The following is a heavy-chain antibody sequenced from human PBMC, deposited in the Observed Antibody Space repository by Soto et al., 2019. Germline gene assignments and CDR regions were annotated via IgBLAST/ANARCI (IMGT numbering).Heavy chain of an antibody. Sequence: QVQLVESGGGVVQPGRSLRLSCAASGFTFSSYGMHWVRQAPGKGLEWVAVISCDGSNKYYADSVKGRFTISRDNSKNTLYLQMNSLRAEDTAVYYCAKPARITMIVVVIFLWGYFDLWGRGTLVTVSS. D-gene: IGHD3-22*01. CDR3: AKPARITMIVVVIFLWGYFDL. V-gene: IGHV3-30*18. CDR1: GFTFSSYG. CDR2: ISCDGSNK. J-gene: IGHJ2*01.